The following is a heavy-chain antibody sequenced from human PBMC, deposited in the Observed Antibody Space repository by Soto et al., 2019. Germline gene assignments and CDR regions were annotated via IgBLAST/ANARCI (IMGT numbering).Heavy chain of an antibody. D-gene: IGHD2-21*01. CDR2: AHYSGTT. CDR3: ASGWGLCAGDSCQSAFGH. Sequence: EILSLTCIDSGALIRGSSYFWGWIRQPPGKGLEWIGSAHYSGTTYYKPSLKSRVTISVDTSKNQFSLRLNYLTDADTAVYYGASGWGLCAGDSCQSAFGHWGQGTLVTVSS. CDR1: GALIRGSSYF. J-gene: IGHJ4*02. V-gene: IGHV4-39*01.